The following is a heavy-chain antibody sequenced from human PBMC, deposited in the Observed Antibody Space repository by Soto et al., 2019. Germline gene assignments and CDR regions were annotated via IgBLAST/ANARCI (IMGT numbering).Heavy chain of an antibody. CDR1: GFTFSSYG. Sequence: QVQLVESGGGVVQPGRSLRLSCAASGFTFSSYGMHWVRQAPGKGLEWVAVIWYDGSNKYYADSVKGRFTISRDNSKNTLYLQMNSLRAEDTAVYYCARAEDYYDSSGYYAPAYYFDYWGQGTLVTVSS. D-gene: IGHD3-22*01. CDR3: ARAEDYYDSSGYYAPAYYFDY. V-gene: IGHV3-33*01. CDR2: IWYDGSNK. J-gene: IGHJ4*02.